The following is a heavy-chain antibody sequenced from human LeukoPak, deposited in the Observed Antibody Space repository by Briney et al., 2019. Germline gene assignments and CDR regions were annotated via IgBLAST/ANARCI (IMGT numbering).Heavy chain of an antibody. CDR1: GFTFSSYW. CDR3: ARAPAALYDSSGP. V-gene: IGHV3-7*01. J-gene: IGHJ5*02. Sequence: GGSLRLSCAASGFTFSSYWMSWVRQAPGKGLEWVANIKQDASEKYYVDSVKGRFTISRDNAKNSLYLQMNSLRAEDTAVYYCARAPAALYDSSGPWGQRTLVTVSS. CDR2: IKQDASEK. D-gene: IGHD3-22*01.